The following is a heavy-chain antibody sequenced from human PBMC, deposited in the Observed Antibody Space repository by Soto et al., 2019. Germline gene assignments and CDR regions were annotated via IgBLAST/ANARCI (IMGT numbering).Heavy chain of an antibody. CDR3: ARSTYYYGSA. J-gene: IGHJ5*02. CDR2: IYSGGST. Sequence: GGSLRLCWAASGVTVSSDYMSWVRQAPGKGLEWVSVIYSGGSTYYADSVKGRFTISRDNSKNTLYLQMNSLGAEDTAVYYCARSTYYYGSAWGQGTLVTVSS. D-gene: IGHD3-10*01. V-gene: IGHV3-66*01. CDR1: GVTVSSDY.